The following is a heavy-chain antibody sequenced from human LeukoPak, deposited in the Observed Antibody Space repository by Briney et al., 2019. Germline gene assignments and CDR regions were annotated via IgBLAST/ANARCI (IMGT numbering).Heavy chain of an antibody. D-gene: IGHD3-22*01. CDR3: ASNTYYYDSSGYTFDY. V-gene: IGHV1-18*01. J-gene: IGHJ4*02. Sequence: ASVKVSCKASGYTFTSYGISWVRQAPGQGLEWMGWISAYNGNTNYAQKLQGRVTMTTDTSTSTAYMELRSLRSEDTAVYYCASNTYYYDSSGYTFDYWGQGTLVTVSS. CDR2: ISAYNGNT. CDR1: GYTFTSYG.